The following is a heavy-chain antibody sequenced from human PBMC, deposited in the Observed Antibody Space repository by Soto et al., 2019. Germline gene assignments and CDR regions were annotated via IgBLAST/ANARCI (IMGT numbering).Heavy chain of an antibody. Sequence: ASVKVSCKASGGTFSSYAISWVRQAPGQGLEWMGGIIPIFGTANYAQKFQGRVTITADESTSTAYMELSSLRSEDTAVYYCARVPGIAVAGDYYYYGMDVWGQGTTVTVSS. CDR3: ARVPGIAVAGDYYYYGMDV. CDR1: GGTFSSYA. V-gene: IGHV1-69*13. CDR2: IIPIFGTA. D-gene: IGHD6-19*01. J-gene: IGHJ6*02.